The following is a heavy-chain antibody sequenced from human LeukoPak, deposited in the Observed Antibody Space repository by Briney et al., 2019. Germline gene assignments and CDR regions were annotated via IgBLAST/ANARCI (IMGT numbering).Heavy chain of an antibody. Sequence: PGGSLRLSCEASGFAFSSYWASWVRQAPGKGLEWVANINQDGNSQNYVDSVTGRFTISKDNAKNSVYLQMNSLRAEDTAVYYCARSLWPEDYWGQGILVTVSS. CDR1: GFAFSSYW. J-gene: IGHJ4*02. V-gene: IGHV3-7*01. CDR2: INQDGNSQ. CDR3: ARSLWPEDY. D-gene: IGHD2-21*01.